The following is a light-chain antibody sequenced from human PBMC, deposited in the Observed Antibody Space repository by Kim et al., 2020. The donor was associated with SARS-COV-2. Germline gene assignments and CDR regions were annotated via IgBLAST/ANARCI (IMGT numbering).Light chain of an antibody. CDR1: VLAKKY. V-gene: IGLV3-27*01. Sequence: SYELTQPSSVSVSPGQTARITCSGDVLAKKYARWFQQKPGQAPVLVIYKDSERPSGIPERFSGSSSGTTVTLTISGAQVEDEADYYCYSAADTLVFGGGT. CDR3: YSAADTLV. CDR2: KDS. J-gene: IGLJ3*02.